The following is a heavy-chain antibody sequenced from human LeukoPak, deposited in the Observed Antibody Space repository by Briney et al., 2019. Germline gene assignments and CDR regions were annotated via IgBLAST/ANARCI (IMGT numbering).Heavy chain of an antibody. Sequence: SETLSLTCTVSGGSISDESHYGGWIRQPPGRGLEWIGTIHYTGITYYNPSLRRRVTISVDTSTNQFSLKMSSMTAADTAVYYRASQTLILEWSSTYFDPWGPGTLVTVSS. CDR1: GGSISDESHY. CDR2: IHYTGIT. J-gene: IGHJ5*02. D-gene: IGHD3-3*01. V-gene: IGHV4-39*01. CDR3: ASQTLILEWSSTYFDP.